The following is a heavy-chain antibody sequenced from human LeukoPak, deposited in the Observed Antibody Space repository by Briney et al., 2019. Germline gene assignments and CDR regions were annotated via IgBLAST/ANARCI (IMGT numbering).Heavy chain of an antibody. Sequence: EASVKVSCKASGYTFTGYYMHWVRQAPGQGLEWMGWINPNSGGTNYAQKFQGRVTMTRDTSISTVYMELSRLRSDDTAVYYCARDLSGNLHFDYWGQGTLVTVSS. D-gene: IGHD3-10*01. CDR2: INPNSGGT. CDR1: GYTFTGYY. V-gene: IGHV1-2*02. CDR3: ARDLSGNLHFDY. J-gene: IGHJ4*02.